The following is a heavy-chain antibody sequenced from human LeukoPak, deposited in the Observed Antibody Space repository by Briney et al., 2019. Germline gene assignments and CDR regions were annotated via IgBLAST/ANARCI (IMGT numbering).Heavy chain of an antibody. D-gene: IGHD7-27*01. Sequence: SVKVSCKASGGTFSSYAISWVRQAPGQGLEWMGGIIPIFGTANYAQKFQGSVTITADESTSTAYMELSSLRSEDTAVYYCARDSRNWGSTPDYWGQGTLVTVSS. J-gene: IGHJ4*02. CDR1: GGTFSSYA. CDR2: IIPIFGTA. CDR3: ARDSRNWGSTPDY. V-gene: IGHV1-69*13.